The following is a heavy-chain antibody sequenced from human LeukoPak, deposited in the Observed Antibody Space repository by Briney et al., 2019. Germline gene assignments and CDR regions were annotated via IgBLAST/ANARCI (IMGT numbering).Heavy chain of an antibody. CDR3: ARGHPRIAAAGTDY. D-gene: IGHD6-13*01. CDR2: INPNSGGT. CDR1: GYTFTGYY. J-gene: IGHJ4*02. Sequence: ASVKVSCKASGYTFTGYYMHWVRQAPGQGLEWMGWINPNSGGTNYAQKFQGRVTMTRDTSISTAYMELSRLRSDDTAVYYCARGHPRIAAAGTDYWGQGTLVTVSS. V-gene: IGHV1-2*02.